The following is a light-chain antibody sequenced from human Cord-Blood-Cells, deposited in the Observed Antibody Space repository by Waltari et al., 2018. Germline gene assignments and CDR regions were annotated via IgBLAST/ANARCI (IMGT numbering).Light chain of an antibody. Sequence: GERATLTCRASQSVSSSYLAWYQQKPGQAPRLLIYGASSRATGIPDRFSGSGSGTDFTITISRLEPEELAVYYGQQYGSSPRTFGQGTKVEIK. V-gene: IGKV3-20*01. CDR1: QSVSSSY. CDR2: GAS. J-gene: IGKJ1*01. CDR3: QQYGSSPRT.